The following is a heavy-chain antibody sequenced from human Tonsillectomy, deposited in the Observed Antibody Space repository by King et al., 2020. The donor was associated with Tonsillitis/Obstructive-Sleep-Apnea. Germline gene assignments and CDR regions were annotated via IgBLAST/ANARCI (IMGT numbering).Heavy chain of an antibody. CDR3: AHRGYCSGGSCYPEY. V-gene: IGHV2-5*02. CDR1: GFSLSTSGVG. D-gene: IGHD2-15*01. CDR2: INCDDDK. Sequence: TLKESGPTLVKPTQTLTLTCTFSGFSLSTSGVGVGWIRQPPGKALEWLALINCDDDKRYSPSLKSRLTITKDISKNQGVLTMTNMDPVDTATYYCAHRGYCSGGSCYPEYWGQGTLVTVSS. J-gene: IGHJ4*02.